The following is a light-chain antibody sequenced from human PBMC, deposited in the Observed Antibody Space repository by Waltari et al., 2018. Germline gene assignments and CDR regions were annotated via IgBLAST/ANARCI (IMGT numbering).Light chain of an antibody. J-gene: IGKJ1*01. CDR1: QGIRND. V-gene: IGKV1-17*01. CDR3: LQYNRDPWT. CDR2: AAS. Sequence: DIQMPQSPSSLSASVGDRVTITCRASQGIRNDFGWYQQTTGKAPTRLIYAASMVQSGVPSRVSGRVAGTEVTRTISSLQPEDCASDYWLQYNRDPWTCGQGTKVESK.